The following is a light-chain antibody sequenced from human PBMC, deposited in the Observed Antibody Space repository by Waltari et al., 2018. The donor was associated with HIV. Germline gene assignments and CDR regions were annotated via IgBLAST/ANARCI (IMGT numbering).Light chain of an antibody. J-gene: IGLJ2*01. CDR2: GNN. CDR3: QSYDSRLRAVV. CDR1: SSNTGAGYD. V-gene: IGLV1-40*01. Sequence: QSVLTPPTSVSGAPGQRVTISCTGSSSNTGAGYDVHWYQQLPGTAPKLLIYGNNNRPSGVPDRFSGSKSGTSVSLAITGLQAEDEADYFCQSYDSRLRAVVFGGGTKLTVL.